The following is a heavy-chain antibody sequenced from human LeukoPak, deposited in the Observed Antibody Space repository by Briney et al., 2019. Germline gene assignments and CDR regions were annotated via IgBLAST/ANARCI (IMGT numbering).Heavy chain of an antibody. V-gene: IGHV1-24*01. J-gene: IGHJ4*02. Sequence: ASVNVSCKVSVYTLTELAIHWVRQDPGKGLEWMGAFDPEDGGTIYAQKFQGRITLTEDTSTDTAYMELRSLSSEDTAVYYCATARVRLGELSLPEVRDDWGQGTLISVSS. CDR3: ATARVRLGELSLPEVRDD. CDR1: VYTLTELA. D-gene: IGHD3-16*02. CDR2: FDPEDGGT.